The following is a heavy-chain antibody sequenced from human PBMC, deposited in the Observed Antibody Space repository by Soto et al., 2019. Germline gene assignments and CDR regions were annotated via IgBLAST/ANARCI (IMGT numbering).Heavy chain of an antibody. Sequence: GGSLRLSCAASGFTFSSFGMHWVRQAPGKGLEWVAVISFGGSNKYYADSVKGRFTISRDNSKHTLSLQMNSLTAEDTAVYYCAKDTSKYSNNWPAYYGLDVWGQGTTVPVSS. D-gene: IGHD1-1*01. V-gene: IGHV3-30*18. CDR3: AKDTSKYSNNWPAYYGLDV. CDR2: ISFGGSNK. CDR1: GFTFSSFG. J-gene: IGHJ6*02.